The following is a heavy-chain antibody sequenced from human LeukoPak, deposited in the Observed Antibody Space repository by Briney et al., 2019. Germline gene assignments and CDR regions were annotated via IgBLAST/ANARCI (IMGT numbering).Heavy chain of an antibody. V-gene: IGHV4-31*03. Sequence: SQTLSLTCTVSGGSISSGGYYWSWIRQHPGKGLEWIGYIYYSGSTYYNPSLKSRATISVDTSKNQFSLKLSSVTAADTAVYYCARSHHIAAAGTGTPDAFDIWGQGTMVTVSS. D-gene: IGHD6-13*01. CDR2: IYYSGST. CDR3: ARSHHIAAAGTGTPDAFDI. CDR1: GGSISSGGYY. J-gene: IGHJ3*02.